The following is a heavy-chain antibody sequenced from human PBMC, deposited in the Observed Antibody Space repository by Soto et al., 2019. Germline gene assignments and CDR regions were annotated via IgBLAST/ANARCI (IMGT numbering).Heavy chain of an antibody. CDR2: IYWNDDK. CDR3: AHMKKPGIAAAGPYYGMEV. V-gene: IGHV2-5*01. J-gene: IGHJ6*02. Sequence: SGPTLVNPTQTLTLTCTFSGFSLSTSGVGVGWIRQPPGKALEWLALIYWNDDKRYSPSLKSRLTITKDTSKNQVVLTMTNMDPVDTATYYCAHMKKPGIAAAGPYYGMEVWGQGTTVTLSS. CDR1: GFSLSTSGVG. D-gene: IGHD6-13*01.